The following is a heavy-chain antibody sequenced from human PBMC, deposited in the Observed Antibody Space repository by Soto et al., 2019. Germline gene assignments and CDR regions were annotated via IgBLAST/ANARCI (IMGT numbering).Heavy chain of an antibody. D-gene: IGHD2-15*01. Sequence: HPGGSLRLSCAASGFTFSSYSMNWVRQAPGKGLEWVSYISSSSSTIYYADSVKGRFTISRDISDNTLHLQMNNLRVEDTAVYYCAREPRYCRGGSCSITGDAYDIWGQGTMVTVSS. J-gene: IGHJ3*02. CDR1: GFTFSSYS. CDR3: AREPRYCRGGSCSITGDAYDI. CDR2: ISSSSSTI. V-gene: IGHV3-48*01.